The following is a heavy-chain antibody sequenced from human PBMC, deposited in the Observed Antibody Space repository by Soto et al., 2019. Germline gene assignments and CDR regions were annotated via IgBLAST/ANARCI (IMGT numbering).Heavy chain of an antibody. Sequence: SLRLSCAASGFTFSNYEMNWVRQAPGEGLECISYISSSGNTMYYADSVKGRFTISRDNAKNSLYLQMSSLRAEDTAVYYCAREPSNWNGNYFDPWGQGTLVTVSS. CDR3: AREPSNWNGNYFDP. D-gene: IGHD1-1*01. J-gene: IGHJ5*02. CDR2: ISSSGNTM. V-gene: IGHV3-48*03. CDR1: GFTFSNYE.